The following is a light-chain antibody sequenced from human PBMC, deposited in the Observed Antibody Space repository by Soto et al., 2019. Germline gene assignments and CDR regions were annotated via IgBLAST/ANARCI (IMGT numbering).Light chain of an antibody. CDR1: SSNIGNNC. V-gene: IGLV1-51*02. J-gene: IGLJ3*02. CDR3: GTWDSSLTVWV. CDR2: ENN. Sequence: QSVLTQSPSVSAAPGQKVTISCSGSSSNIGNNCVSWYQQLPRTAPKLLIYENNHRPSGIPDRFSGSKSGTSATLGITGLQTGDEADYYCGTWDSSLTVWVFGGGTKLTVL.